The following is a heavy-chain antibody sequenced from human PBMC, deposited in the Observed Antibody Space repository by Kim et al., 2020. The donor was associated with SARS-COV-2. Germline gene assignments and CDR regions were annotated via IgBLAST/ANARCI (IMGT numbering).Heavy chain of an antibody. Sequence: ASVKVSCKASGYTFTTYAMHWVRQAPGQRLEWMGWIHIGNGQTIYSQKFQGRVTITRDTSASTAYMQLNSLKSEDTAVYYCTKDGGATGNSDYWGQGTLVTVSS. CDR1: GYTFTTYA. D-gene: IGHD2-15*01. CDR2: IHIGNGQT. CDR3: TKDGGATGNSDY. J-gene: IGHJ4*02. V-gene: IGHV1-3*04.